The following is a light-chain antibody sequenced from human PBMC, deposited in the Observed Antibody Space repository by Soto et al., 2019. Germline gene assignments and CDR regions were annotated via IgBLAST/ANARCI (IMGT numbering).Light chain of an antibody. Sequence: DIQMTQSPSSLSASVGDRVTITCRASQSISRNLNWYQHKPGKAPKLLIYAASSLKNGVPSRFSGGGSGTEFTLSISSLQPEDFGTYYCQQSYTTAPITFGQGTRLEIK. J-gene: IGKJ5*01. V-gene: IGKV1-39*01. CDR1: QSISRN. CDR3: QQSYTTAPIT. CDR2: AAS.